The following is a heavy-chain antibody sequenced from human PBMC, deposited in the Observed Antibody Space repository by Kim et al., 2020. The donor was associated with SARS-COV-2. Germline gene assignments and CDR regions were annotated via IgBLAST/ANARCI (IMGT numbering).Heavy chain of an antibody. CDR1: GGSFSGYY. CDR3: ASAVAGAKHFDY. Sequence: SETLSLTCAVYGGSFSGYYWSWIRQPPGKGLEWIGEINHSGSTNYNPSLKSRVTISVDTSKNQFSLKLSSVTAADTAVYYCASAVAGAKHFDYWGQGTL. J-gene: IGHJ4*02. CDR2: INHSGST. D-gene: IGHD6-19*01. V-gene: IGHV4-34*01.